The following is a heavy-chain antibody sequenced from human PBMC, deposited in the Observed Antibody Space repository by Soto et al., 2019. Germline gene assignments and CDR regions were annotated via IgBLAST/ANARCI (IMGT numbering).Heavy chain of an antibody. Sequence: GGSLRLSCAASGFTFSSYGMHWVRQAPDKGLERVAVISYDGSNKYYADSVKGRFTISRDNSKNTLYLQMNSLRAEDTAVYYCAKDTLSSGEAYCGGDCSVSDYYGMDVWGQGTTVTVSS. CDR2: ISYDGSNK. V-gene: IGHV3-30*18. D-gene: IGHD2-21*02. CDR1: GFTFSSYG. J-gene: IGHJ6*02. CDR3: AKDTLSSGEAYCGGDCSVSDYYGMDV.